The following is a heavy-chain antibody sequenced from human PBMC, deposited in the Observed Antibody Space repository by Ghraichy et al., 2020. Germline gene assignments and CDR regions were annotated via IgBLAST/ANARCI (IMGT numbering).Heavy chain of an antibody. D-gene: IGHD2-2*01. CDR3: AKDMKGCSSTSCYGAYYYYGMDV. J-gene: IGHJ6*02. V-gene: IGHV3-23*01. Sequence: GGSLRLSCAASGFTFSSYAMSWVRQAPGKGLEWVSAISGSGGSTYYADSVKGRFTISSDNSKNTLYLQMNSLRAEDTAVYYCAKDMKGCSSTSCYGAYYYYGMDVWGQGTTVTVSS. CDR2: ISGSGGST. CDR1: GFTFSSYA.